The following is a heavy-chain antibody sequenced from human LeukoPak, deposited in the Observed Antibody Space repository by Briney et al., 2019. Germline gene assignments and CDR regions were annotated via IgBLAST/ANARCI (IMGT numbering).Heavy chain of an antibody. CDR3: ASQSLGVWELQFDI. Sequence: PSETLSLTCTVSGGSISSYYWSWIRQPAGKGLEWIGRIYTSGSTNYNPSLKSRVTMSVDTSKNQFSLKLSSVTAADTAVYYCASQSLGVWELQFDIWGQGTMVTVSS. CDR1: GGSISSYY. V-gene: IGHV4-4*07. D-gene: IGHD1-26*01. CDR2: IYTSGST. J-gene: IGHJ3*02.